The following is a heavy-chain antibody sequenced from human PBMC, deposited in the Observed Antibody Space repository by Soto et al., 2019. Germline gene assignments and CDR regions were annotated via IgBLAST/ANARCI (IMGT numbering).Heavy chain of an antibody. Sequence: SETLSLTCAVYGGSFSGYYWSWIRQPPGKGLEWIGEINHSGSTNYNPSLKSRVTISVDTSKNQFSLKLSSVTAADTAVYYCARAGARDLDYWGQGTLVTVSS. V-gene: IGHV4-34*01. CDR3: ARAGARDLDY. D-gene: IGHD6-6*01. CDR2: INHSGST. CDR1: GGSFSGYY. J-gene: IGHJ4*02.